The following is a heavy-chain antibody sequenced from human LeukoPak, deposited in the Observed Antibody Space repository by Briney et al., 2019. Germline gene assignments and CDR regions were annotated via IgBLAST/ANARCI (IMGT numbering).Heavy chain of an antibody. CDR1: RFTFSSYS. CDR3: ADSSWTV. CDR2: IKQDGSEK. J-gene: IGHJ4*02. D-gene: IGHD6-13*01. Sequence: GGSLRLSCAASRFTFSSYSMNWVRQAPGKGLEWVANIKQDGSEKYYVDSVKGRFTISRDNAKNSLYLQMNSLRAEDTAVYYCADSSWTVWGQGTLVTVSS. V-gene: IGHV3-7*01.